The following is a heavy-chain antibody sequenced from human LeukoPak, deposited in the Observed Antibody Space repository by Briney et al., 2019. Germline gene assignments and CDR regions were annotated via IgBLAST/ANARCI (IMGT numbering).Heavy chain of an antibody. CDR1: GFIFNNYD. CDR3: ARDRVYYGSGSYYSVLPGWFDP. Sequence: PGGSLRLSCVASGFIFNNYDMHWVRQAPGKGLEWVASMRGDGSQIYHAESVKGRFTISRDNSKNTLYVQMNSLRAEDTAVYYCARDRVYYGSGSYYSVLPGWFDPWGQGTLVTVSS. CDR2: MRGDGSQI. J-gene: IGHJ5*02. V-gene: IGHV3-30*02. D-gene: IGHD3-10*01.